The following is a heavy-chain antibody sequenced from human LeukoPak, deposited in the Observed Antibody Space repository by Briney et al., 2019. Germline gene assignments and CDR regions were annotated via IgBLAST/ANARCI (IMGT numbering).Heavy chain of an antibody. V-gene: IGHV4-34*01. Sequence: SETLSLTCAVYGGSFSGYYWSWIRQPPGKGLEWIGEINHSGSTNYNPSLKSRVTISVDTSKNQFSLKLSSVTAADTAVYYCAGVSYYYDSSGSDWGQGTLVTVSS. J-gene: IGHJ4*02. CDR2: INHSGST. CDR3: AGVSYYYDSSGSD. CDR1: GGSFSGYY. D-gene: IGHD3-22*01.